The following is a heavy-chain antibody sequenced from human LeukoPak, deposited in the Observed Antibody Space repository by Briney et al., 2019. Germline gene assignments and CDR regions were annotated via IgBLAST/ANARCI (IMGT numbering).Heavy chain of an antibody. CDR1: GFTFSSYA. Sequence: GGSLRLSCAASGFTFSSYAMSWVRQAPGKGLEWVSAISGSGGSTYYADSVKGRFTISRDNSKNTLYLQMNSLRVEDTAVYYCARDYYASGSFDLWGRGTLVTVSS. CDR2: ISGSGGST. J-gene: IGHJ2*01. CDR3: ARDYYASGSFDL. D-gene: IGHD3-10*01. V-gene: IGHV3-23*01.